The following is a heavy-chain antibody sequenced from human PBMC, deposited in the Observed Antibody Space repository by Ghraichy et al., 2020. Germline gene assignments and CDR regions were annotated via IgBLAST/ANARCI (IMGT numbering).Heavy chain of an antibody. D-gene: IGHD6-13*01. CDR2: INPNSGGT. CDR1: GYTFTGYY. CDR3: AREGGGSSWFNYYYMDV. Sequence: ASVKVSCKASGYTFTGYYMHWVRQAPGQGLEWMGWINPNSGGTNYAQKFQGRVTMTRDTSISTAYMELSRLRSDGTAVYYCAREGGGSSWFNYYYMDVWGKGTTVTVSS. V-gene: IGHV1-2*02. J-gene: IGHJ6*03.